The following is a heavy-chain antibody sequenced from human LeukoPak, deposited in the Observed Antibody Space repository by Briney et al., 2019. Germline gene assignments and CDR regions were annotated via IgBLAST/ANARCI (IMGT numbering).Heavy chain of an antibody. CDR3: AKWGDYDILTGYYDSDY. J-gene: IGHJ4*02. D-gene: IGHD3-9*01. CDR2: VSGRDDST. V-gene: IGHV3-23*01. Sequence: GGSLRLSCAASGFTFSSYAMSWVRQAPGKGREWVSAVSGRDDSTYYADSVKGRFTISRDTSKNTLYLQMNSLRAEDTAVYYCAKWGDYDILTGYYDSDYWGQGTLVTVSS. CDR1: GFTFSSYA.